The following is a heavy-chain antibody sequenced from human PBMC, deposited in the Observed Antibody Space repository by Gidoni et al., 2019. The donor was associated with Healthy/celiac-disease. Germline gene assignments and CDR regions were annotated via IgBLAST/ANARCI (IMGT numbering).Heavy chain of an antibody. CDR3: ASFGLVEDY. CDR1: GGTFSSYA. V-gene: IGHV1-69*01. CDR2: IIPIFCTA. D-gene: IGHD3-10*01. J-gene: IGHJ4*02. Sequence: QVQLVQYGAAVKKPGSSVKLSCKAAGGTFSSYAISWVRQAPGPGLEWIGGIIPIFCTANYAHKFQGRVTITADESTSTAYMELSSLRSEDTAVYYCASFGLVEDYWGQGTLVTVSS.